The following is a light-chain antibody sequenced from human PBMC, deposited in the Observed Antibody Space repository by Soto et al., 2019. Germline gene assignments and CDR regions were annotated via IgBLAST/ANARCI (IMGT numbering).Light chain of an antibody. CDR3: QQYYSTPLT. Sequence: DIVMTHSPDSLAVSLGERATIDXXSIQXVLYSSNTKNYLAWYQQKPGQPPKXXIYWASTRESGVPDRFSGSGAGTDFTLTISSLQAEDVAVYYCQQYYSTPLTFGGGTKVDIK. CDR2: WAS. V-gene: IGKV4-1*01. J-gene: IGKJ4*01. CDR1: QXVLYSSNTKNY.